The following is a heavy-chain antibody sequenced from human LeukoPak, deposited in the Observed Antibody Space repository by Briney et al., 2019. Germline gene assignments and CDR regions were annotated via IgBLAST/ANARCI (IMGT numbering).Heavy chain of an antibody. CDR3: ARTGYTSSWFYFDY. J-gene: IGHJ4*02. Sequence: PGGSLRLSCAASGFAFSSYEAMWVRQAPGKGLEWISYINSRGTTIYYADSVKGRFAISRDNALNSLYLQMNSLRAEDTAIYYCARTGYTSSWFYFDYWGQGALVTVSS. V-gene: IGHV3-48*03. D-gene: IGHD6-13*01. CDR1: GFAFSSYE. CDR2: INSRGTTI.